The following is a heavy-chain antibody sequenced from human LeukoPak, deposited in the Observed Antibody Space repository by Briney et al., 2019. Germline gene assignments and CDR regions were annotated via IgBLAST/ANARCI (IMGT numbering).Heavy chain of an antibody. CDR3: ARPLGYCSGGSCYLYDAFDI. D-gene: IGHD2-15*01. CDR1: GFTFSSYS. V-gene: IGHV3-20*04. CDR2: INWNGGST. Sequence: GGSLRLSCAASGFTFSSYSMNWVRQASGKGLEWVSGINWNGGSTGYADSVKGRFTISRDNAKNSLYLQMNSLRAEDTAVYYCARPLGYCSGGSCYLYDAFDIWGQGTMVTVSS. J-gene: IGHJ3*02.